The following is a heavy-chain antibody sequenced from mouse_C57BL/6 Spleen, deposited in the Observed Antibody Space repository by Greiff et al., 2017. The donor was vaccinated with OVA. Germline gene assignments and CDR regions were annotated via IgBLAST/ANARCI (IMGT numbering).Heavy chain of an antibody. CDR3: ARDGNFAY. CDR1: GYAFSSSW. D-gene: IGHD2-1*01. CDR2: IYPGDGDT. V-gene: IGHV1-82*01. J-gene: IGHJ3*01. Sequence: VQLQQSGPELVKPGASVKISCKASGYAFSSSWMNWVKQRPGKGLEWIGRIYPGDGDTNYNGKFKGKATLTADKSSSTAYMQLSSLTSEDSAVYFCARDGNFAYWGQGTLVTVSA.